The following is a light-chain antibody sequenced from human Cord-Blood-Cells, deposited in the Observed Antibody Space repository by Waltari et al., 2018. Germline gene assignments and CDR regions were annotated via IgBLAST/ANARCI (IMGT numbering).Light chain of an antibody. CDR2: EGS. CDR3: CSYAGSSTVV. Sequence: QSALTQPASVSGSPGQSITISCTGTSSDVGSYNLVSWYQQHPGKAPKLMMYEGSKRPSGVCRRLSCSKSANTASLAISGLQAEDEADYSCCSYAGSSTVVFGGGTKLTVL. V-gene: IGLV2-23*01. CDR1: SSDVGSYNL. J-gene: IGLJ2*01.